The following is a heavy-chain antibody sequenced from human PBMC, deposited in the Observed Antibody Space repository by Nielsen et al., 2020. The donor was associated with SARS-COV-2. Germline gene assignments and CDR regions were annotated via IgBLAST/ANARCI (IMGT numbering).Heavy chain of an antibody. Sequence: GGSLRLSCAASGFSLRSYAMHWVRQAPGKGLEWVSSISSSSSYIYYADSVKGRFTISRDNAKNSLYLQMNSLRAEDTAVYYCAKDSGGATDYWGQGTLVTVSS. J-gene: IGHJ4*02. CDR2: ISSSSSYI. CDR3: AKDSGGATDY. D-gene: IGHD1-26*01. V-gene: IGHV3-21*01. CDR1: GFSLRSYA.